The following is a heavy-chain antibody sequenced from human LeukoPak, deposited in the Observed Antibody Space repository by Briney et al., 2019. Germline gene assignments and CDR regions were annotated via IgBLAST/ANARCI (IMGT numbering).Heavy chain of an antibody. Sequence: PGGSLRLSCAASGFTLSSYAMSWVRQAPGKGLEWVSYISSSSTIYYADSVKGRFTISRDNAKNSLYLQMNSLRAEDTAVYYCARAESYSSGWLHAFDIWGQGTMVTVSS. V-gene: IGHV3-48*01. CDR3: ARAESYSSGWLHAFDI. J-gene: IGHJ3*02. CDR1: GFTLSSYA. CDR2: ISSSSTI. D-gene: IGHD6-19*01.